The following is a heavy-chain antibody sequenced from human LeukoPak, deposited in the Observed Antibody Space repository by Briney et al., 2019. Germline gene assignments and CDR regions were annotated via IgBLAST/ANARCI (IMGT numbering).Heavy chain of an antibody. CDR3: AKGQGYNYGDSIDY. CDR1: GFTFNNYA. Sequence: GGSLRLTCAASGFTFNNYAMTWVRQAPGKGLEWVSVINGGSGNSYYADSVKGRFTVSSDNSKNTLYLQMNSLRDEDTAVYYCAKGQGYNYGDSIDYWGEGILVTVSS. CDR2: INGGSGNS. D-gene: IGHD5-18*01. V-gene: IGHV3-23*01. J-gene: IGHJ4*02.